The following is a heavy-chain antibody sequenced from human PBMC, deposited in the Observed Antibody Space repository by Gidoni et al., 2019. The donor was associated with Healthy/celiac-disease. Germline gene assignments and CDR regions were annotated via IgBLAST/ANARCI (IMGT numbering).Heavy chain of an antibody. CDR3: ARGISALIDY. Sequence: EVPLVESGGGWVQPGGSLSLSCSASGFPFSSYDMHWVRQATGKGLAWVSAIGTAGDTYYPGSVKGRFTISRENAKNSLYLQMNSLRAEDTAVYYCARGISALIDYWGQGTLVTVSS. D-gene: IGHD1-20*01. V-gene: IGHV3-13*01. J-gene: IGHJ4*02. CDR1: GFPFSSYD. CDR2: IGTAGDT.